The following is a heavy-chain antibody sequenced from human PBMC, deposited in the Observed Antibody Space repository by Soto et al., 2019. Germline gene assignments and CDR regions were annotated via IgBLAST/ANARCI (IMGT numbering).Heavy chain of an antibody. CDR2: ISGSGGST. CDR3: AKDMGGYSYGYYGMDV. D-gene: IGHD5-18*01. J-gene: IGHJ6*02. V-gene: IGHV3-23*01. Sequence: EVQLLESGGGLVQVGGSLRLSCAASGFTFSSYGMSWVRQATGKGLEWVSGISGSGGSTHYADSVKGRFTISRDNXEXIVNGPMECVRAEETAVYYWAKDMGGYSYGYYGMDVWGQGTTVTVSS. CDR1: GFTFSSYG.